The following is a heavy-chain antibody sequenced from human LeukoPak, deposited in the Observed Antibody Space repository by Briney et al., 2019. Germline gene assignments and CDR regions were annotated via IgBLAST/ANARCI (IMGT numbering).Heavy chain of an antibody. V-gene: IGHV4-4*09. D-gene: IGHD5-18*01. CDR2: IYTSGST. J-gene: IGHJ6*03. Sequence: SETLSLTCTVSGGSISSYYWSWIRQPPGKGLEWIGYIYTSGSTNYNPSLKSRVTISVDTSKNQFSLKLSSATAADTAVYYCARDSPDGYTSGHYYYYLDVWGKGTTVTVSS. CDR3: ARDSPDGYTSGHYYYYLDV. CDR1: GGSISSYY.